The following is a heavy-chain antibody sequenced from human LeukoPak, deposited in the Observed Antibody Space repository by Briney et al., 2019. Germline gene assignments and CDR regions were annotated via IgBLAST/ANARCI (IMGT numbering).Heavy chain of an antibody. CDR2: ISSSSSYV. J-gene: IGHJ4*02. CDR1: GFTFSSYS. Sequence: GGSLRLSCAASGFTFSSYSMNWVRQAPGKGLEWVSSISSSSSYVYYADSVKGRFTISRDNAKNSLYLQMNSLRAEDTAVYYCAREQRPGIAAAGTDWGQGTLVTVSS. V-gene: IGHV3-21*01. CDR3: AREQRPGIAAAGTD. D-gene: IGHD6-13*01.